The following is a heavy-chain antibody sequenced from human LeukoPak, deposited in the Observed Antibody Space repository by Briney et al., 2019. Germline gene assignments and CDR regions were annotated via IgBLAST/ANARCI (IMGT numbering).Heavy chain of an antibody. J-gene: IGHJ4*02. CDR2: ISSSGSTI. CDR3: ARAEQLWLLGG. Sequence: PGGSLRLSCAASGFTFSSYEMNWVRQAPGKGLEWVSYISSSGSTIYYADSVKGRLTISRDNAKNSLYLQMNSLRAEDTAVYYCARAEQLWLLGGWGQGTLVTVSS. V-gene: IGHV3-48*03. CDR1: GFTFSSYE. D-gene: IGHD5-18*01.